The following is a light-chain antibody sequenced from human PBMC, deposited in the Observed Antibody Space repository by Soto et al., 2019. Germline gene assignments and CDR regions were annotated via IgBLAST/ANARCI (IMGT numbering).Light chain of an antibody. CDR2: DIS. J-gene: IGKJ4*01. V-gene: IGKV3D-15*01. CDR3: QQYNDWPLT. Sequence: EIVMTQSPATLSVSPGERATLSCRASQSVSSNLAWYQQKPGQAPSLLIYDISARATGIPTRFSGSGSGTDFTLTISSLQSEDFAVYYWQQYNDWPLTFGGGTKVEIK. CDR1: QSVSSN.